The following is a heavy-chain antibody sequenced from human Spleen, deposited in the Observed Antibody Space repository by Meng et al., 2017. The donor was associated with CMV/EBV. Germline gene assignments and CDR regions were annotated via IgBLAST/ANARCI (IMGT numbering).Heavy chain of an antibody. CDR2: INHSGST. Sequence: YGGSFSGYYWSWIRQPPGKGLEWIGEINHSGSTNYNPSLKSRVTISVDKFKNQFSLKLGSVTAADTAVYYCAGDVFRGYTYGYGWFDPWGQGTLVTVSS. CDR1: GGSFSGYY. J-gene: IGHJ5*02. V-gene: IGHV4-34*01. D-gene: IGHD5-18*01. CDR3: AGDVFRGYTYGYGWFDP.